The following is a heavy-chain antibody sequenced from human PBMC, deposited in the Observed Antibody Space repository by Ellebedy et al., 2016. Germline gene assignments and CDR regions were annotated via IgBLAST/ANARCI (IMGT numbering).Heavy chain of an antibody. J-gene: IGHJ3*02. Sequence: KVSXXGSGYSFTSYWIGWVRQMPGKGLEWMGIIYPGDSDTRYSPSFQGQVTISADKSISTAYLQWSSLKASDTAMYYCARPGPISDAFDIWGQGTMVTVSS. CDR3: ARPGPISDAFDI. CDR1: GYSFTSYW. D-gene: IGHD5-24*01. V-gene: IGHV5-51*01. CDR2: IYPGDSDT.